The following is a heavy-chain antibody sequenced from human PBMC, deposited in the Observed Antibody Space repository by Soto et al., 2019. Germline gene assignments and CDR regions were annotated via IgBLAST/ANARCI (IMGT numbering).Heavy chain of an antibody. CDR2: INHSGST. V-gene: IGHV4-34*01. CDR1: GGSLSGYF. D-gene: IGHD3-3*01. J-gene: IGHJ6*03. CDR3: ASYHYFDFWIGSRHYMDA. Sequence: QVHLEQWGAGLLKPSETMSVTCAVYGGSLSGYFWSWVRQSLGKGLEWIGEINHSGSTNYNPSLKSRVIISADTSKHQFSLRLSSVTAADSGIYYCASYHYFDFWIGSRHYMDAWGRGTTVTVSS.